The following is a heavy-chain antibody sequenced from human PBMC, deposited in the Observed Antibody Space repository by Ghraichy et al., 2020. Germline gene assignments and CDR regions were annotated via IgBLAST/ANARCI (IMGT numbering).Heavy chain of an antibody. V-gene: IGHV4-59*01. CDR3: ARRRHIVVVPAAIRVRNYYYYYYMDV. CDR2: IYYSGST. Sequence: SETLSLTCTVSGGSISSYYWSWIRQPPGKGLEWIGYIYYSGSTNYNPSLKSRVTISVDTSKNQFSLKLSSVTAADTAVYYCARRRHIVVVPAAIRVRNYYYYYYMDVWGKGTTVTVSS. CDR1: GGSISSYY. J-gene: IGHJ6*03. D-gene: IGHD2-2*02.